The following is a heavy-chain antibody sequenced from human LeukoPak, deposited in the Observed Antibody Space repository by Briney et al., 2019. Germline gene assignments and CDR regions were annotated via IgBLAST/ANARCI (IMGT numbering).Heavy chain of an antibody. D-gene: IGHD2-15*01. CDR2: INHSGST. V-gene: IGHV4-34*01. CDR1: GGSYSGYY. Sequence: PSETLSLTCAVYGGSYSGYYWTWIRQPPGKGLEWIGEINHSGSTNYNPSLKSRVTISVDTSKNHFSLKLSSVTAADTAVYYCARIGGYCSGGSCYRGRYYYYYMDVWGKGTTVTVSS. J-gene: IGHJ6*03. CDR3: ARIGGYCSGGSCYRGRYYYYYMDV.